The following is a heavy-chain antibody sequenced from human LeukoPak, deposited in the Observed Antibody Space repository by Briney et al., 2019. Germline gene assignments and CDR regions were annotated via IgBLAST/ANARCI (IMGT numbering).Heavy chain of an antibody. Sequence: GGSLRLSCAASGFTFSRYALHWVRQAPGKGLEWVALTSFDGSGQYYADFVKGRFTISRDNSKNTLYLQMNSLRPEDTAVYYCARGSVGTPPPFDFWGQGTLVTVSS. D-gene: IGHD2-15*01. J-gene: IGHJ4*02. V-gene: IGHV3-30-3*01. CDR1: GFTFSRYA. CDR3: ARGSVGTPPPFDF. CDR2: TSFDGSGQ.